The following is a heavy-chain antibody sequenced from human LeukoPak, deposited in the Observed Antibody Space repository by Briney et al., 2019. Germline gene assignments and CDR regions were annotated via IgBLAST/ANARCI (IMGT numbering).Heavy chain of an antibody. V-gene: IGHV3-21*01. CDR2: ISGSTYYI. CDR3: ATGDYFDD. Sequence: GGSLRLSCAASGFIFRTSGMNCVRQAPGKGLEWVSFISGSTYYINYADSVKGRFTISRDNAKNPLYLQLDSLSADDTAVYYCATGDYFDDWGQGTLVTVSS. CDR1: GFIFRTSG. J-gene: IGHJ4*02.